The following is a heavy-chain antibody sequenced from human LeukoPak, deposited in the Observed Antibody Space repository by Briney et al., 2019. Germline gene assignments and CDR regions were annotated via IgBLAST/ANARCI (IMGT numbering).Heavy chain of an antibody. J-gene: IGHJ6*03. V-gene: IGHV5-51*01. D-gene: IGHD6-6*01. CDR2: IYPGDSNT. CDR1: GYRFTSYW. Sequence: GESLKISCKGSGYRFTSYWIGWGRTMPGKGLEWMGIIYPGDSNTRYSPSFQGQVTISSDKSISTAYLQWSSLKASDTAMYYCARRIEYSSSYYYYYYMDVWGKGTTVTVSS. CDR3: ARRIEYSSSYYYYYYMDV.